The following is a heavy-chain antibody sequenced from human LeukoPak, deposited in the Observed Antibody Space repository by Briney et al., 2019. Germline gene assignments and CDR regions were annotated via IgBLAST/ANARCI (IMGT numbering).Heavy chain of an antibody. V-gene: IGHV3-23*01. CDR2: LSDSGGST. CDR3: AKDPFGATYFDY. CDR1: GFTFSSYA. Sequence: GGSLRLSCAASGFTFSSYAMTWVRQAPGKGLEWVSTLSDSGGSTYYADSVKGRFTISRDNSKNTLYLQMNSLRAEDTAVYYCAKDPFGATYFDYWGQGTLVTVSS. J-gene: IGHJ4*02. D-gene: IGHD1-26*01.